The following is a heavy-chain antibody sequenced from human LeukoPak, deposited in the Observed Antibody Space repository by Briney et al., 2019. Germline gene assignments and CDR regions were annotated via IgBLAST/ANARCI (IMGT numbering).Heavy chain of an antibody. V-gene: IGHV3-7*01. CDR1: GGSISSYY. Sequence: PSETLSLTCTVSGGSISSYYWSWIRQPPGKGPEWVANINQESSEKYYVDSVRGRFTISRDNAKNSLSLQMISLRVEDTAVYYCAREVDRSFGYWGQGNVVTVSS. D-gene: IGHD1-26*01. CDR2: INQESSEK. CDR3: AREVDRSFGY. J-gene: IGHJ4*02.